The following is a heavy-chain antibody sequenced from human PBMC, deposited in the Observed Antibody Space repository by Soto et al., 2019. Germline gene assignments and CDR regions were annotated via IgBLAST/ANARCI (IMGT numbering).Heavy chain of an antibody. D-gene: IGHD1-20*01. J-gene: IGHJ4*02. CDR1: GFTFSRDE. V-gene: IGHV3-48*03. Sequence: EVQLVESGGGLVQPGGSLRLSCEASGFTFSRDEMNWVRQAPGKGLEWIAYIQNHGYSTHYAVSVKGRFTISRDNAKNTLYLQMGSLTDEDTAIYYCARGYDACCHFGYWGEGVLVTVSS. CDR3: ARGYDACCHFGY. CDR2: IQNHGYST.